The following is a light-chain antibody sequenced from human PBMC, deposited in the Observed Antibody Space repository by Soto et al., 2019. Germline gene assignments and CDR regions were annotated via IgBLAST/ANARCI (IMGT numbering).Light chain of an antibody. V-gene: IGKV3-15*01. J-gene: IGKJ5*01. CDR3: QQYNNWLIT. CDR2: GAS. Sequence: EIVMTQSPATLSVSPGERATLSCRASQSVSSNLAWYQQKPGQAPRLLIYGASARATGIPARFSGSGSGTEFTLPISSLQSEEFAVYYCQQYNNWLITYGQGTRLEIK. CDR1: QSVSSN.